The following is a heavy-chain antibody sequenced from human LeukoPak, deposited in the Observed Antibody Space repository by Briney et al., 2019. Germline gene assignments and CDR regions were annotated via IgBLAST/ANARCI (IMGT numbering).Heavy chain of an antibody. CDR1: GFTFSTYW. J-gene: IGHJ4*02. D-gene: IGHD6-19*01. Sequence: GGSLRLSCAASGFTFSTYWMTWVRQAPGKGLEWVSTIGGSGDKTFYADSVKGRFTISRDNSKNMLHLQMSSLTGEDTPLYYCVRRGDASSGWGDHDYWGQGALVTASS. V-gene: IGHV3-23*01. CDR2: IGGSGDKT. CDR3: VRRGDASSGWGDHDY.